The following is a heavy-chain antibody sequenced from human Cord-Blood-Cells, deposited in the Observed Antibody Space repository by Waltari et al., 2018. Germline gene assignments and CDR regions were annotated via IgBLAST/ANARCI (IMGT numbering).Heavy chain of an antibody. CDR1: GGSISSGGYY. CDR3: ARDASGYCSSTSCYTGGSYFDY. CDR2: IYYSGST. D-gene: IGHD2-2*02. Sequence: QVQLQESGPGLVKPSQTLSLTCTVSGGSISSGGYYWSWIRQHPGKGLEWIGYIYYSGSTYYNPSLKSRVTISVDTSKNQFSLKLSSVTAADTAVYYCARDASGYCSSTSCYTGGSYFDYWGQGTLVTVPS. V-gene: IGHV4-31*03. J-gene: IGHJ4*02.